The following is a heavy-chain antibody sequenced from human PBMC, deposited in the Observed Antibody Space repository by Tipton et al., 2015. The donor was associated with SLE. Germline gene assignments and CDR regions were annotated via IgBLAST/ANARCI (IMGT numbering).Heavy chain of an antibody. CDR3: ARDEEESSTWNDNWFNP. D-gene: IGHD6-13*01. V-gene: IGHV3-48*03. J-gene: IGHJ5*02. Sequence: SLRLSCAASGFTFSSYEMNWVRQAPGKGLEWVAYISDSGSTTYYADSVKGRFSISRENAKNLLYLQMNSLRADDTAVYFCARDEEESSTWNDNWFNPWGQGTLVTVSS. CDR1: GFTFSSYE. CDR2: ISDSGSTT.